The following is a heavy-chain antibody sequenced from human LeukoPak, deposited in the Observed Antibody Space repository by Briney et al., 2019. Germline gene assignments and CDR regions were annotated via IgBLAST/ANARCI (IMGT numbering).Heavy chain of an antibody. CDR1: GGSFSDYF. CDR3: ARFSRITWGDWGDAFDV. CDR2: IDDGGNT. Sequence: SETLSLMCTVYGGSFSDYFWSWIRQAPGKGLEWIGEIDDGGNTNYNPSLMSRVIVAMEKSKKQFSLVMRSVTAADTAVYCCARFSRITWGDWGDAFDVWGQGATVIVSS. V-gene: IGHV4-34*01. J-gene: IGHJ3*01. D-gene: IGHD2-21*02.